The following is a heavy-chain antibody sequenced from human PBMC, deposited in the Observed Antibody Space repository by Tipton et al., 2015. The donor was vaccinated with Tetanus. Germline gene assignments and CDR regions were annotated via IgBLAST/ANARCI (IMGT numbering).Heavy chain of an antibody. CDR2: IYYNGNT. V-gene: IGHV4-39*01. J-gene: IGHJ5*02. CDR3: ARSADNWFDP. Sequence: TLSLTCSVSGYSITRGSYYWSWIRQPPGKGLEWIGNIYYNGNTLQNPSLKSRVTLSLDKSKNQFSLKLKSVTAADTAVYYCARSADNWFDPWGQGTLVTVSS. CDR1: GYSITRGSYY.